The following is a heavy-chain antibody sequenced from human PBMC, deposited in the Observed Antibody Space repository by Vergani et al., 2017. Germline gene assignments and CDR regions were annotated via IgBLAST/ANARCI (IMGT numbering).Heavy chain of an antibody. CDR2: ISWNSGSI. D-gene: IGHD2-8*01. CDR3: ARGLYSRYGTNGVCYSDWYFDL. Sequence: EVQLVESGGGLVQPGRSLRLSCAASGFTFDDYAMHWVRQAPGKGLEWVSGISWNSGSIGYADSVKGRFTISRDNAKNSLYLQMNSLRAEDTALYYCARGLYSRYGTNGVCYSDWYFDLWGRGTLVTVSS. V-gene: IGHV3-9*01. CDR1: GFTFDDYA. J-gene: IGHJ2*01.